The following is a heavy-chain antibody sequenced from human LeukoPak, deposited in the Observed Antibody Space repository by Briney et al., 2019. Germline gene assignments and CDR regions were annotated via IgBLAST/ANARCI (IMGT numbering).Heavy chain of an antibody. V-gene: IGHV3-23*01. CDR3: AKNPYNYVWGSYRSLFDY. CDR1: GFTFSSYA. CDR2: ISGSGGST. J-gene: IGHJ4*02. Sequence: GGSLRLSCAASGFTFSSYAMSWVRQAPGKGLEWVSAISGSGGSTYYADSVKGRFTISRDNSKNTLYLQMNSLRAEDTAVYYCAKNPYNYVWGSYRSLFDYWGQETLVTVSS. D-gene: IGHD3-16*02.